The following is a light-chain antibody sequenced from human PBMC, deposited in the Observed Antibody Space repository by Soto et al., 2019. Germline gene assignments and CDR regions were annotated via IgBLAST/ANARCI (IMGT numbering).Light chain of an antibody. J-gene: IGKJ4*01. V-gene: IGKV3-11*01. CDR1: ESVSRN. CDR3: QQRSYWLT. CDR2: GAS. Sequence: EIVMTQSPATLSVSPGERATLSFRASESVSRNLAWYQQKPGQAPRLLISGASSRATGIPDRFTGSGSGTDFTLTISSLEPEDFAVYYCQQRSYWLTFGGGTKVDI.